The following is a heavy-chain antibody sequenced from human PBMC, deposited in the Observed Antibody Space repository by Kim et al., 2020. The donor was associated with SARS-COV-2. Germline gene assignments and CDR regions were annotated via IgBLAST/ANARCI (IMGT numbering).Heavy chain of an antibody. D-gene: IGHD6-19*01. V-gene: IGHV3-73*01. CDR2: IRSKGNSYAT. CDR3: TRVAGTALAFWDAYD. Sequence: GGSLRLSCAASGFSFSDSAMHWVRQASGKGLEWVGRIRSKGNSYATTDAASVKGRFTSARDESKKEAYLQMNSLKTEDTDEYYCTRVAGTALAFWDAYD. CDR1: GFSFSDSA. J-gene: IGHJ3*02.